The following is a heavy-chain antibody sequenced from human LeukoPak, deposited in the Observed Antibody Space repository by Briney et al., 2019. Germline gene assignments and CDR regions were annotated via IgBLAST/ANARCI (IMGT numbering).Heavy chain of an antibody. CDR3: AKDWASGNYFDY. Sequence: GGSPRLSCAASGFIFSSYAMSWVRQAPGKGLEWVSAISGGGGSTYYADSVKGRFTISRDNSKNTLYLQMNSLRAEDTAVYYCAKDWASGNYFDYWGQGTLVTVSS. CDR2: ISGGGGST. V-gene: IGHV3-23*01. J-gene: IGHJ4*02. D-gene: IGHD1-14*01. CDR1: GFIFSSYA.